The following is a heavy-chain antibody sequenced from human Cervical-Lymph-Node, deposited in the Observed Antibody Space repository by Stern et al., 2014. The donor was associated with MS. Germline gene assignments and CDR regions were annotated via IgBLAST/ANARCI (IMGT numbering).Heavy chain of an antibody. CDR1: GFTFSSYG. D-gene: IGHD2-8*01. Sequence: VQLVESWGAVVQPGRSLRLSCAASGFTFSSYGMHWVRQAPGKGLEWATVISYDGNHKYYASSVKGRFTISRDNSKNTLHLQMNSVTPDDTAIYYCARDYEDTSMLFDHWGQGTLVTVSS. CDR2: ISYDGNHK. CDR3: ARDYEDTSMLFDH. V-gene: IGHV3-30*03. J-gene: IGHJ4*02.